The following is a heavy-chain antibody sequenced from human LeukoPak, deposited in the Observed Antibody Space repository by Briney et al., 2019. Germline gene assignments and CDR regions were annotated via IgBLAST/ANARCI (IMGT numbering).Heavy chain of an antibody. J-gene: IGHJ5*02. CDR1: GFSLSTSGMG. CDR3: AHRRGYNWFDP. V-gene: IGHV2-5*01. CDR2: IYWNDDN. Sequence: SGPTLVKPTQTLTLTCSFSGFSLSTSGMGLAWIRQPPGKALECLALIYWNDDNLYSPSLKSRLTIAKDTSKNQVVLTMTNMDPVDTATYYCAHRRGYNWFDPWGQGTLVTVSS.